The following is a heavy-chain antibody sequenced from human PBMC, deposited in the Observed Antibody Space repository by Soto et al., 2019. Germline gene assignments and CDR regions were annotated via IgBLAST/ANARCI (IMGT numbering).Heavy chain of an antibody. CDR1: GGTFSSYA. V-gene: IGHV1-69*06. Sequence: GASVKVSCKASGGTFSSYAISWVRQAPGQGLEWMGGIIPIFGTANYAQKFQGRVTITADKSTSTAYMELSSLRSEDTAVYYCARNPKSTRYNSNSGARGYYYYGMDVWGQGTTVTVSS. D-gene: IGHD1-7*01. CDR3: ARNPKSTRYNSNSGARGYYYYGMDV. J-gene: IGHJ6*02. CDR2: IIPIFGTA.